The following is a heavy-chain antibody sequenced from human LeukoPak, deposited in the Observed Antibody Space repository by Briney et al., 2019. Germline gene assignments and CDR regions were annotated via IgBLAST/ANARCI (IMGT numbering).Heavy chain of an antibody. Sequence: SETLSLTCTVSGGSISSYYWSWIRQPPGKGLEWIGYIYYSRSTNYNPSIKSRVTISVDTSKNQFSLKLSSVTAADTAVYYCARGRITMVRGGYVNWFDPWGQGTLVTVSS. CDR2: IYYSRST. J-gene: IGHJ5*02. CDR3: ARGRITMVRGGYVNWFDP. CDR1: GGSISSYY. D-gene: IGHD3-10*01. V-gene: IGHV4-59*01.